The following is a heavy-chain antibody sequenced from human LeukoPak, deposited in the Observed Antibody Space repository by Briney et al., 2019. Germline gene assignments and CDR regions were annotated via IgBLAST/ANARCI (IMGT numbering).Heavy chain of an antibody. D-gene: IGHD5-24*01. CDR3: AKEPTRDFYYYYYMDV. J-gene: IGHJ6*03. Sequence: GGSPRLSCAASGFALSTYAMSWVRQAPGKGLEWVSALSGSGSSTYYADSVKGRFTISRDNSKNTLYLQMNSLRAEDTAVYYCAKEPTRDFYYYYYMDVWGKGTTVTVSS. CDR2: LSGSGSST. V-gene: IGHV3-23*01. CDR1: GFALSTYA.